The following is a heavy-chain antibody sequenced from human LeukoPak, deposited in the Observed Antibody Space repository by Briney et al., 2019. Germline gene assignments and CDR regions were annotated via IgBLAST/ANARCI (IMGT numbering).Heavy chain of an antibody. CDR2: IYSGGTT. CDR3: ARDPRTTGKSNYGMDV. V-gene: IGHV3-53*01. D-gene: IGHD4-17*01. J-gene: IGHJ6*02. Sequence: GGTLRLSRAAPGITVSSNYMRWVRQPPGKGLEWLATIYSGGTTYDADSVQGRFTISRDNSKNTVYLQMNSLRVEDTAVYYCARDPRTTGKSNYGMDVWGPGTTVTVSS. CDR1: GITVSSNY.